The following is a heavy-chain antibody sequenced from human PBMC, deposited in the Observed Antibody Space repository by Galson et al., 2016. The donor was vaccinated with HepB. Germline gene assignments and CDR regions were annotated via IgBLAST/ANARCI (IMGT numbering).Heavy chain of an antibody. CDR2: IYYSGNT. CDR3: ARSGGYSYGMGY. J-gene: IGHJ4*02. V-gene: IGHV4-59*01. D-gene: IGHD5-18*01. Sequence: SETLSLTCTVSGGPISSYYWSWIRQPPGKGLEWIGYIYYSGNTNYNPSLKSRVTISVDTSKNQFSLKLSSVTAADTAVYYCARSGGYSYGMGYRGQGTLVTVSS. CDR1: GGPISSYY.